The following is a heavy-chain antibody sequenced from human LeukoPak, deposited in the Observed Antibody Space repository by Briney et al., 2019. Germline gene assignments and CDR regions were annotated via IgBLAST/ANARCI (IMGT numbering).Heavy chain of an antibody. J-gene: IGHJ4*02. V-gene: IGHV4-59*08. CDR3: ARGGLGGITAYSNYLFDY. D-gene: IGHD4-11*01. Sequence: SETLSLTCTVSGGSISSYYWSWIRQPPGEGLEWIGYIYYSGSTNYNPSLKSRVTISINTSKNQFSLNLTSVTAADTAVYYCARGGLGGITAYSNYLFDYWGQGTLVTVSS. CDR1: GGSISSYY. CDR2: IYYSGST.